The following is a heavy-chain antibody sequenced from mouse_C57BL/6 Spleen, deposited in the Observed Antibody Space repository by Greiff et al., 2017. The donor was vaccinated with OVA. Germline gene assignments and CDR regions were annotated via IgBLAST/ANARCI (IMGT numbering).Heavy chain of an antibody. CDR3: ARQLAYYYAMDY. CDR2: ISNGGGST. V-gene: IGHV5-12*01. Sequence: EVQRVESGGGLVQPGGSLKLSCAASGFTFSDYYMYWVRQTPEKRLEWVAYISNGGGSTYYPDTVKGRFTISRDNAKNTLYLQMSRLKSEDTAMYYCARQLAYYYAMDYWGQGTSVTVSS. J-gene: IGHJ4*01. CDR1: GFTFSDYY.